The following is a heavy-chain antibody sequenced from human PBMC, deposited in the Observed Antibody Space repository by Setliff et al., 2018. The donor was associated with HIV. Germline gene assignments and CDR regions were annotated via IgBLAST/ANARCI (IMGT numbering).Heavy chain of an antibody. Sequence: PSETLSLTCGVSGYSISSDYCWGWIRQPPGKGLEWIGNMCHGGNNTYYKPSLKSRVTMSVDSSKNQFSLKVNSVTAADTAVYYCARLRPSVADRSYFDHWGQGTLVTVSS. J-gene: IGHJ4*02. V-gene: IGHV4-38-2*01. CDR1: GYSISSDYC. CDR2: MCHGGNNT. CDR3: ARLRPSVADRSYFDH. D-gene: IGHD6-19*01.